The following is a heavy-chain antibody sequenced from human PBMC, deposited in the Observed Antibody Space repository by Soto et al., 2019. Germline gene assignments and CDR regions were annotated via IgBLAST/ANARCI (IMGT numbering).Heavy chain of an antibody. CDR3: ARAGGTTVTGLWHFDS. CDR2: IWYDGTQK. CDR1: GFTFNTYS. J-gene: IGHJ4*02. V-gene: IGHV3-33*01. D-gene: IGHD4-17*01. Sequence: LRLSCEASGFTFNTYSMHWVRQPPGKGLEWLAAIWYDGTQKYYADSVKGRFIISRDNSKKTLYLEMNSLRAEDTAVYYCARAGGTTVTGLWHFDSWGQGTLVTVSS.